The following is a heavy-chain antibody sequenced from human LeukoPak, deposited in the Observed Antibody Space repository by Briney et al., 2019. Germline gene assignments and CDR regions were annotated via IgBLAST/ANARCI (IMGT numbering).Heavy chain of an antibody. Sequence: GGSLRLSCAASGNTFSSYWMSGGRQGPGKGLEWGATLKQVGSEKYYVDSVKGRFTISRDNPKNSLYLQMNSLRAEDTAVYYCARGSGWTQGWFDLWGQGTLVTVSS. CDR1: GNTFSSYW. D-gene: IGHD6-19*01. CDR3: ARGSGWTQGWFDL. J-gene: IGHJ5*02. CDR2: LKQVGSEK. V-gene: IGHV3-7*03.